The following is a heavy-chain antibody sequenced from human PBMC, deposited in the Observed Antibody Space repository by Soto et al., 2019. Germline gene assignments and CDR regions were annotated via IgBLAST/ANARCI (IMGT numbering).Heavy chain of an antibody. CDR1: GFTFSSYG. V-gene: IGHV3-33*01. CDR2: IWYDGSNK. J-gene: IGHJ6*02. D-gene: IGHD2-2*01. Sequence: GGSLRLSCAASGFTFSSYGMNWVRQAPGKGLEWVAVIWYDGSNKNYADSVKGRFTISRDNSKNTVYLQMNSLRAEDTAVYYCARDTRSWTNYYSMDVWGQGTTVTVSS. CDR3: ARDTRSWTNYYSMDV.